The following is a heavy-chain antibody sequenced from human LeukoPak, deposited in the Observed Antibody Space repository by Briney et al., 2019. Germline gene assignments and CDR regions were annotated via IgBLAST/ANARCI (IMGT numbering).Heavy chain of an antibody. CDR1: GGSINSYSYY. CDR2: IFYRGDT. CDR3: ARDANRGSFDY. D-gene: IGHD2/OR15-2a*01. V-gene: IGHV4-39*07. Sequence: SETLSLTCTVSGGSINSYSYYWGWIRRPPGKGLEWIVSIFYRGDTYYNPSLKSRVTTSVDTSKNQFSLTLTSVTAADTAVYYCARDANRGSFDYWGQGALVTVSS. J-gene: IGHJ4*02.